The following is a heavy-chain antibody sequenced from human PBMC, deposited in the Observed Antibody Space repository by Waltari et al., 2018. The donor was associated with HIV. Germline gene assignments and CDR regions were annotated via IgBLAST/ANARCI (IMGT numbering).Heavy chain of an antibody. V-gene: IGHV3-21*04. CDR1: GFTFKSYS. D-gene: IGHD2-21*01. CDR3: ARVPHIRDLDY. Sequence: DVQLVESGGGLVKPGGSLRLSCAASGFTFKSYSFNWVRQAPGKGPEWVSFISTSSTYIFYADSVKGRFTISRDNANNSLFLDMAGLTADDTATYYCARVPHIRDLDYVGQGTLVTVSS. J-gene: IGHJ4*02. CDR2: ISTSSTYI.